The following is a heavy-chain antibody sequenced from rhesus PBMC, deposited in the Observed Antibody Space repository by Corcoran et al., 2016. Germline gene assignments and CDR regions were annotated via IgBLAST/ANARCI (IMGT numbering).Heavy chain of an antibody. D-gene: IGHD3-34*01. Sequence: EVQLVESGGGLAKPGGSLRLSCAASGFTFSSYWMNWVRQAPGKGLEWVSAINMGWGSTNYAETVNGTITIARGNAKKTLSMQMNSLRAEDTAVYYCAKAKLYWGEYYDEYYFDYWGQGVLVTVSS. CDR3: AKAKLYWGEYYDEYYFDY. CDR2: INMGWGST. V-gene: IGHV3S25*01. J-gene: IGHJ4*01. CDR1: GFTFSSYW.